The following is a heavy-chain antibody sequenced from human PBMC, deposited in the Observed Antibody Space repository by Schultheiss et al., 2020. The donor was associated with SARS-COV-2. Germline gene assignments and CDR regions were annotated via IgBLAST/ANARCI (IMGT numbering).Heavy chain of an antibody. CDR1: GFIFSNAW. D-gene: IGHD5-12*01. V-gene: IGHV3-53*01. CDR3: AKDDYLSGYGRDFDY. J-gene: IGHJ4*02. Sequence: GGSLRLSCAASGFIFSNAWMNWVRQATGKGLEWVSGIDTAGDTYYADSVKGRFTISRDNSKNTLYLQMNSLRAEDTAVYYCAKDDYLSGYGRDFDYWGQGTLVTVSS. CDR2: IDTAGDT.